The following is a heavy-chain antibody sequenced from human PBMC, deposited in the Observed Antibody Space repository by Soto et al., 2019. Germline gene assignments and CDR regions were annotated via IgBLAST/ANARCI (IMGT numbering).Heavy chain of an antibody. D-gene: IGHD2-2*01. Sequence: SETLSLTCTVSGGSISSYYWSWIRQPPGKGLEWIGYIYYSGSTNYNPSLKSRVTISVDTSKNQFSLKLSSVTAADTAVYYCARHARGCYSMVMACGNIDYWGQGTLVTVSS. CDR2: IYYSGST. J-gene: IGHJ4*02. CDR3: ARHARGCYSMVMACGNIDY. V-gene: IGHV4-59*08. CDR1: GGSISSYY.